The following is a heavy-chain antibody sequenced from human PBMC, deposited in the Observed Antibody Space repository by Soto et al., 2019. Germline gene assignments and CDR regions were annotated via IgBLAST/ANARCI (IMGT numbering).Heavy chain of an antibody. CDR1: GFTFSSYG. J-gene: IGHJ5*02. CDR3: ARVGWKLFPIGWFDP. CDR2: IWYDGSNK. Sequence: QVQLVESGGGVVQPGRSLRLSCAASGFTFSSYGMHWVRQAPGKGLEWVAVIWYDGSNKYYADSVKGRFTISRDNSKNTLYLQMNSLRAEDTAVYYCARVGWKLFPIGWFDPWGQGTLVTVSS. V-gene: IGHV3-33*01. D-gene: IGHD2-15*01.